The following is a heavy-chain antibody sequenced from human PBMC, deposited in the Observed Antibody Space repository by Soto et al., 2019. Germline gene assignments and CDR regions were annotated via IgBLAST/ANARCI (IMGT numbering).Heavy chain of an antibody. Sequence: SLRLSCVASGFTFSNFAMRWVRQAPEKGLEWVSAITYSGETTFYADSVKGRFTVSRDNSKKTLYLQMSGLSVEDTAVYYCAKGSTSIYYYYMDVWGKGTTVTVSS. J-gene: IGHJ6*03. V-gene: IGHV3-23*01. CDR2: ITYSGETT. CDR3: AKGSTSIYYYYMDV. CDR1: GFTFSNFA.